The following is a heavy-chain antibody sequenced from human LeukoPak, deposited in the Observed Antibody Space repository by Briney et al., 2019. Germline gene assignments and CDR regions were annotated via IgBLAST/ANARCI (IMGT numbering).Heavy chain of an antibody. CDR2: FDPEDGET. CDR1: GYTLTELS. V-gene: IGHV1-24*01. D-gene: IGHD5-24*01. J-gene: IGHJ4*02. CDR3: ATQTWLQLYGDQYYFDS. Sequence: GASVKVSCKVSGYTLTELSMHWVRQAPGKGLEWMGGFDPEDGETIYAQKFQGRVTMTEDTSTDTAYMELSRLRTVETAVYYCATQTWLQLYGDQYYFDSWGQGTLVTVSS.